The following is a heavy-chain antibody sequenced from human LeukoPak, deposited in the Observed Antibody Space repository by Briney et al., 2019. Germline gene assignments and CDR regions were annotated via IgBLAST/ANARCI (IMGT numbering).Heavy chain of an antibody. J-gene: IGHJ4*02. CDR3: ARDFAWLADY. CDR1: GFTFSRYA. CDR2: ISKDGSNK. Sequence: GRSLRLSCAASGFTFSRYAMHWVRQAPGKGLEWVAVISKDGSNKCYADSVKGRFTISRDNSKNTLYLQMDSLRAGDTAVYYCARDFAWLADYWGQGTLVTVSS. D-gene: IGHD6-19*01. V-gene: IGHV3-30-3*01.